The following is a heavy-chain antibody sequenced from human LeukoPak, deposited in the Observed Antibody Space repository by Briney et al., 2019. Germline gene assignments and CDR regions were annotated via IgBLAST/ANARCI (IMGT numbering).Heavy chain of an antibody. CDR3: ARVGEDIVATGPAGY. J-gene: IGHJ4*02. CDR1: GYTFTGYY. Sequence: GASVKVSCKASGYTFTGYYMHWVRQAPGQGLEWMGWINPNSGGTNYAQKFQGRVTMTRDTSISTAYMELSSLRSEDTAVYYCARVGEDIVATGPAGYWGQGTLVTVSS. V-gene: IGHV1-2*02. CDR2: INPNSGGT. D-gene: IGHD5-12*01.